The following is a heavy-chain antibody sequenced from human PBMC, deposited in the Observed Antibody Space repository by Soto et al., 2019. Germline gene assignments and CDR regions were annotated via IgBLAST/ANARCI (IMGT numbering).Heavy chain of an antibody. V-gene: IGHV1-69*13. CDR3: ARKSPSDIVLVPAARAPYYYYGMAV. D-gene: IGHD2-2*01. Sequence: GASVKVSSKASGGTFSSYAISWVRQSPGQGLEWMGGIIPIFGTANYAQKFQGRVTITADESTSTAYMELSSLRSEDTAVYYCARKSPSDIVLVPAARAPYYYYGMAVWGQGTTVTVSS. J-gene: IGHJ6*02. CDR1: GGTFSSYA. CDR2: IIPIFGTA.